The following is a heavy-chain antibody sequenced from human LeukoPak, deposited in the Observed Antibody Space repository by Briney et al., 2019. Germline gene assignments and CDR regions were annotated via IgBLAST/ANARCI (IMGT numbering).Heavy chain of an antibody. Sequence: ASVKVSCKASGYTFTSYYMHWVRQAPGQGLEWMGRINPNSGGTNYAQKFQGRVTMTRDTSISTAYMELSRLRSDDTAVYYCATTHTGITGPNWFDPWGQGTLVTVSS. CDR2: INPNSGGT. D-gene: IGHD1-20*01. CDR3: ATTHTGITGPNWFDP. CDR1: GYTFTSYY. V-gene: IGHV1-2*06. J-gene: IGHJ5*02.